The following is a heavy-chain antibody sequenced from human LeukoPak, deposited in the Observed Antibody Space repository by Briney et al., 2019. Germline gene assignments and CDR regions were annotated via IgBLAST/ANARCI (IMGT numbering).Heavy chain of an antibody. CDR2: ISGSSSYI. V-gene: IGHV3-21*04. CDR3: AKSVRWYYFDY. Sequence: PGGSLRLSCAVSGFTFSSYSMNWVRQAPGKGLEWVSSISGSSSYIYYADSVKGRFTISRDNSKNTLYLQMNSLRAEDTAVYYCAKSVRWYYFDYWGQGTLVTVSS. D-gene: IGHD6-13*01. J-gene: IGHJ4*02. CDR1: GFTFSSYS.